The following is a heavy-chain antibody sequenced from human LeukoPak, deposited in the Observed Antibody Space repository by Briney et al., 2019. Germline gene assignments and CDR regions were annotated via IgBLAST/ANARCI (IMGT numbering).Heavy chain of an antibody. CDR1: GYTFTGYY. J-gene: IGHJ3*02. Sequence: ASVKVSCKASGYTFTGYYMHWVRQAPGQGLEWMGRINPNSGGTNYAQKFQGRVTMTRDTSISTAYMELSRLRSDDTAVYYCARALRFLEWIHDAFDIWGQGTMVIVSS. CDR3: ARALRFLEWIHDAFDI. CDR2: INPNSGGT. D-gene: IGHD3-3*01. V-gene: IGHV1-2*06.